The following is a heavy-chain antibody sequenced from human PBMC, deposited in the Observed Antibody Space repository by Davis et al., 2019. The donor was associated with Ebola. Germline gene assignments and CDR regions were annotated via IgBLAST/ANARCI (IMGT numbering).Heavy chain of an antibody. D-gene: IGHD6-19*01. Sequence: PGGSLRLSCAASAFIFSSSSMNWVRQAPGKGLEWVSVLYSGGDTFYTDSVKGRFTISRDNSKNTIYLQMNSLRAEDTAVYYCARVGVVVAGTHSFDIWGQGTMVTVSS. CDR1: AFIFSSSS. J-gene: IGHJ3*02. CDR2: LYSGGDT. V-gene: IGHV3-53*01. CDR3: ARVGVVVAGTHSFDI.